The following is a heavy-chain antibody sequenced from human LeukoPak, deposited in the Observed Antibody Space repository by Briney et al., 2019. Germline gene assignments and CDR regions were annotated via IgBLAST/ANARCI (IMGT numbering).Heavy chain of an antibody. J-gene: IGHJ6*03. CDR3: ARGVGLAYYYYYMDV. CDR1: GFTFSNYA. V-gene: IGHV3-30*04. Sequence: QPGGSLRLSCAASGFTFSNYALHWVRQAPGKGLEWVAVISYDGSNKFYADSVRGRFTISRDNSKNTLFLQMNSLRAENTAIYYCARGVGLAYYYYYMDVWGKGTTVSISS. CDR2: ISYDGSNK.